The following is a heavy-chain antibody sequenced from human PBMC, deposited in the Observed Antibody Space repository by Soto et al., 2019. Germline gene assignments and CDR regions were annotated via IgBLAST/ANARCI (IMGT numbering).Heavy chain of an antibody. CDR2: INWNSRIT. V-gene: IGHV3-9*01. J-gene: IGHJ5*02. D-gene: IGHD3-22*01. Sequence: PGGSLRLSCAAIGFTFENHAMHWIRQVPGKWLEWVAGINWNSRITGYADSVKGRLTISRDNANNSVHLEMNSLKREDTAMYYCAKGRGAFTVVSNWFEPLGQG. CDR1: GFTFENHA. CDR3: AKGRGAFTVVSNWFEP.